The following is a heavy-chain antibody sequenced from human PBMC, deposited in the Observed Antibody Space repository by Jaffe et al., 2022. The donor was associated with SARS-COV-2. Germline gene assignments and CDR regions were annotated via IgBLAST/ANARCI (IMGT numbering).Heavy chain of an antibody. V-gene: IGHV3-23*01. D-gene: IGHD3-3*01. CDR1: GFTFREYA. Sequence: EVHLLESGGGLVQPGGSLRLSCAASGFTFREYAMNWVRQVPGRGLEWVAHVGGDDRTYYIDSVKGRFTVSRDNSKSMVYLQMNGLRAEDAALYYCTKDGFSFNGVWDYFDSWGQGTLVTVSS. CDR3: TKDGFSFNGVWDYFDS. J-gene: IGHJ4*02. CDR2: VGGDDRT.